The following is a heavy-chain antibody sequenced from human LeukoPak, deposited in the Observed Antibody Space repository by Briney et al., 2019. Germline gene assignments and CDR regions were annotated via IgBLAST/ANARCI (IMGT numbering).Heavy chain of an antibody. V-gene: IGHV4-31*03. J-gene: IGHJ3*02. CDR2: IYYSGST. D-gene: IGHD2-15*01. CDR1: GGSISSGGYY. Sequence: SQTLSPTCTVSGGSISSGGYYWSWIRQHPGKGLEWIGYIYYSGSTYYNPSLKSRVTISVDTSKNQFSLKLSSVTAADTAVYYCARDGGYCSGGSCYSNAFDIWGQGTMVTASS. CDR3: ARDGGYCSGGSCYSNAFDI.